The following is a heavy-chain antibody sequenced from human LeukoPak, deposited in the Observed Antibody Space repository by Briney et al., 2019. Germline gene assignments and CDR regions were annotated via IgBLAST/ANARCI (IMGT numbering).Heavy chain of an antibody. CDR1: GGTFSSYA. D-gene: IGHD3-22*01. CDR3: ATGLIGLYYYDSSGYSNFDY. CDR2: IIPIFGTA. J-gene: IGHJ4*02. Sequence: ASVKVSCKASGGTFSSYAISWVRQAPGQGLEWMGGIIPIFGTANYAQKLQGRVTMTTDTSTSTAYMELRSLRSEDTAVYYCATGLIGLYYYDSSGYSNFDYWGQGTLVTVSS. V-gene: IGHV1-69*05.